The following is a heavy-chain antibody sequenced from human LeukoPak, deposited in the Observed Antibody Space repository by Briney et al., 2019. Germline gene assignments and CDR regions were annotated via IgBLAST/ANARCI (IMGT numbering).Heavy chain of an antibody. CDR1: GFTFSSYA. D-gene: IGHD3-9*01. J-gene: IGHJ4*02. Sequence: GGSLTLSCAPSGFTFSSYAMSWVRQAPGKGLEWVSAISGSGGSTYYADPVKGRFTISRDNSKNTLYLQMNRLRAEDTAVYYCAKKLYDILTSRGNYFDYWGQGTLVTVSS. CDR2: ISGSGGST. V-gene: IGHV3-23*01. CDR3: AKKLYDILTSRGNYFDY.